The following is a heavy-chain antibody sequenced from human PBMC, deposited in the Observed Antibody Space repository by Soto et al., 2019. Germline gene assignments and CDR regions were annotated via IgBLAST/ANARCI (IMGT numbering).Heavy chain of an antibody. CDR3: AKDSFALGVVWQQLVISNNDY. J-gene: IGHJ4*02. Sequence: GGSLRRSWAASGFTFSNYAMSWVRQAPGKGLEWVSAFSGSVGSTYYADSVKGRFTISRDNSKYTLYLQMNSLRDAEKAVYYCAKDSFALGVVWQQLVISNNDYWGQGTLVTVSS. D-gene: IGHD6-13*01. V-gene: IGHV3-23*01. CDR1: GFTFSNYA. CDR2: FSGSVGST.